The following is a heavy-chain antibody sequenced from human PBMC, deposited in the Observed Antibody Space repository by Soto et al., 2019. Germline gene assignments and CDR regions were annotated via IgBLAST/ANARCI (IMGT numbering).Heavy chain of an antibody. CDR2: INHSGST. CDR3: AGSYGSGTSQFDP. J-gene: IGHJ5*02. CDR1: GGSFSGYY. D-gene: IGHD3-10*01. V-gene: IGHV4-34*01. Sequence: SETLSLTCAVYGGSFSGYYWSWIRQPPGKGLEWIGEINHSGSTNYNPSLKSRVTISVDTSKNQFSLKLSSVTAADTAVYYCAGSYGSGTSQFDPWGQGTLVTVSS.